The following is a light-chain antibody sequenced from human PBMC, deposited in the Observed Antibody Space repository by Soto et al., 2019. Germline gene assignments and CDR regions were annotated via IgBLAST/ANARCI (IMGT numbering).Light chain of an antibody. J-gene: IGKJ2*01. V-gene: IGKV3-15*01. CDR2: GAS. CDR1: QSVSSTN. CDR3: QQYNQWPPYT. Sequence: EIVLTQSPGTLSLSPGERATLSCRASQSVSSTNLAWYQQKPGQSPRLLVYGASTRANGTPARFSGSGSGTEFTLTISSLQSEDVAVYYCQQYNQWPPYTFGQGTKVDNK.